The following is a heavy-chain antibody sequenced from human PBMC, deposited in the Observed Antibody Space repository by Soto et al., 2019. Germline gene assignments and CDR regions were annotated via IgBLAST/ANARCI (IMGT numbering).Heavy chain of an antibody. CDR3: ASVDIAAAGHNWFDP. CDR2: IIPILGIA. J-gene: IGHJ5*02. V-gene: IGHV1-69*02. D-gene: IGHD6-13*01. Sequence: SVKVSCKASGGTFSSYTISWVRQAPGQGLEWMGRIIPILGIANYAQKFQGRVTITADKSTSTAYMELSSLRSEDTAVYYCASVDIAAAGHNWFDPWGQGTLVTVSS. CDR1: GGTFSSYT.